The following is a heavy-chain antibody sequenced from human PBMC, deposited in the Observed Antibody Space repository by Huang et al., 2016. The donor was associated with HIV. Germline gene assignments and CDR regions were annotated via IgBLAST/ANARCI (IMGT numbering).Heavy chain of an antibody. Sequence: QVQLVQSGGEVMQPGASVRVSCKASGYDFGSYGMSWVRQAPGQGREWLGWIGSGRRDTSSAQKFHGRGTMTTDTSTTTTYMELRSLRSDDTAMYYCARDPYYSNRWKRNDASFLWGQGTMITVSS. J-gene: IGHJ3*01. V-gene: IGHV1-18*01. D-gene: IGHD4-4*01. CDR1: GYDFGSYG. CDR2: IGSGRRDT. CDR3: ARDPYYSNRWKRNDASFL.